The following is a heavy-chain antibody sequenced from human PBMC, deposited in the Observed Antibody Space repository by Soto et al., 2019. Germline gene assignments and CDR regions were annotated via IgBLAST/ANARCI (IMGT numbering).Heavy chain of an antibody. CDR1: GFTFTNYW. J-gene: IGHJ6*02. Sequence: EVQLVESGGTLVQPGGSLRLSCAATGFTFTNYWMHWVRQAPGKGLVWVSRINGDGSNTFYADSVKGRLTISRDNAENPVYLQMNSLRAEDTAVYYCARGIQYRYGMDVWGQGTTVTVSS. D-gene: IGHD3-16*02. V-gene: IGHV3-74*01. CDR3: ARGIQYRYGMDV. CDR2: INGDGSNT.